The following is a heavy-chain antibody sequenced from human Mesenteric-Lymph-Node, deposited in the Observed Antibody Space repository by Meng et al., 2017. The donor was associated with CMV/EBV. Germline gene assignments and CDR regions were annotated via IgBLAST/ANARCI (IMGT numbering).Heavy chain of an antibody. CDR1: GFIFNNDD. CDR2: ISSDGKNK. CDR3: ARDSWTDLTGSQGFDY. V-gene: IGHV3-33*01. D-gene: IGHD7-27*01. J-gene: IGHJ4*02. Sequence: GFIFNNDDLHWVRQAPGKGLQWVAFISSDGKNKYYEDFLEGRFIISRDNSDNILYLQMSSLRAEDTALYFCARDSWTDLTGSQGFDYWGQGTLVTVSS.